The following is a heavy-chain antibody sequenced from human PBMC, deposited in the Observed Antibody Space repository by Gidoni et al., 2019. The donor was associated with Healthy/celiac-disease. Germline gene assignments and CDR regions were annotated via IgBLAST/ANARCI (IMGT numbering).Heavy chain of an antibody. J-gene: IGHJ4*02. CDR2: SYYSGST. CDR1: GGSISSSSYY. CDR3: ARYCSGGSCYSPFDY. D-gene: IGHD2-15*01. V-gene: IGHV4-39*01. Sequence: QLQLQESGPGLVKPSETLSLTCTVSGGSISSSSYYWGWIRQPPGKGLEWIGSSYYSGSTYYNPSLKSRVTISVDTSKNQFSLKLSSVTAADTAVYYCARYCSGGSCYSPFDYWGQGTLVTVSS.